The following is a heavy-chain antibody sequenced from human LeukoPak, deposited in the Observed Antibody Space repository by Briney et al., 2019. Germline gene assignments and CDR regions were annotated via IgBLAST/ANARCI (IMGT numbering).Heavy chain of an antibody. CDR2: ITDSGGDT. J-gene: IGHJ3*02. CDR3: GKTDRFKAFDI. V-gene: IGHV3-23*01. Sequence: SGGSLRLSCAASGFTFSNYAMSWVRQTPEKGLEWVSAITDSGGDTFHADSVKGRLTISRDNSRDTLYLQMNSLRAEDTAVYYCGKTDRFKAFDIWGQGTMVTVSS. CDR1: GFTFSNYA.